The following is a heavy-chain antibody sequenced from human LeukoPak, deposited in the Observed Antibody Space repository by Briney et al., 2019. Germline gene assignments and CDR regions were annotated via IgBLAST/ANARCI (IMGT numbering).Heavy chain of an antibody. CDR2: ISSSSYI. CDR3: AKRSAESSGYFDY. J-gene: IGHJ4*02. CDR1: GFTFSNYV. D-gene: IGHD6-19*01. Sequence: GGSLRLSCAASGFTFSNYVMNWVRQAPGKGLEWVSSISSSSYIYYADSVKGRFTISRDNAKNTLYLQMNSLRAEDTAVYYCAKRSAESSGYFDYWGQGTLVTVSS. V-gene: IGHV3-21*04.